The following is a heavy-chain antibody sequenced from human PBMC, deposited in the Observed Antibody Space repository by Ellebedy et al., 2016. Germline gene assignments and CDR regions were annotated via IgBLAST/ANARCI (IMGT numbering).Heavy chain of an antibody. CDR2: IFSDGNT. Sequence: GESLKISCAASGFTVSSFGMNWVRQAPGKGLEWVSAIFSDGNTYYADSVKGRFTISRDNSKNTLYLQMNSLRAEDTAVYYCARGVGSGWFDPWGQGTLVTVSS. CDR3: ARGVGSGWFDP. CDR1: GFTVSSFG. V-gene: IGHV3-53*01. J-gene: IGHJ5*02. D-gene: IGHD2-15*01.